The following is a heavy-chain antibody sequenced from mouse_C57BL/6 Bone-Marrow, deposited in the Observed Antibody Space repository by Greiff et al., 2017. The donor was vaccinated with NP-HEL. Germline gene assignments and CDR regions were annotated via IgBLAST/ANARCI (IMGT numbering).Heavy chain of an antibody. D-gene: IGHD2-4*01. J-gene: IGHJ3*01. CDR2: IDPENGDT. V-gene: IGHV14-4*01. Sequence: VQLQQSGAELVRPGASVKLSCTASGFNIKDDYMHWVKQRPEQGLEWIGWIDPENGDTEYASKFQGKATITADTSSNTAYLQLSSLTSEDTAVYYCTTKRLDYDEGFAYWGQGTLVTVSA. CDR3: TTKRLDYDEGFAY. CDR1: GFNIKDDY.